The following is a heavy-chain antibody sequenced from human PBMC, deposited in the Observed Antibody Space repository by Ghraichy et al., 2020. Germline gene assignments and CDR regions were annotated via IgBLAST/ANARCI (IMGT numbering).Heavy chain of an antibody. D-gene: IGHD3-22*01. Sequence: GGSLRLSCAASGFTFSSYAMSWVRQAPGKGLEWVSAISGSGGSTYYADSVKGRFTISRDNSKNTLYLQMNSLRAEDTAVYYCARAEGITMIVVVKPQPYDYWGQGTLVTVSS. CDR3: ARAEGITMIVVVKPQPYDY. J-gene: IGHJ4*02. CDR1: GFTFSSYA. V-gene: IGHV3-23*01. CDR2: ISGSGGST.